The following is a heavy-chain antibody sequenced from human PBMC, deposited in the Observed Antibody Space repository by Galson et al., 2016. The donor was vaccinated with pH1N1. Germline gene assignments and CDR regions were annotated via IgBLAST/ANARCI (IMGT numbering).Heavy chain of an antibody. CDR1: GGTYNNDA. J-gene: IGHJ6*02. D-gene: IGHD3-10*01. V-gene: IGHV1-69*05. Sequence: SVKVSCKAPGGTYNNDAVTWVRQAPGQRLEWVGGILAIFGTTNYAQKFQGRVTITRDESTSTAYMELSSLRSEDTAVYYCARHSGSYTYYYHYMDVWGQGTTVTVSS. CDR2: ILAIFGTT. CDR3: ARHSGSYTYYYHYMDV.